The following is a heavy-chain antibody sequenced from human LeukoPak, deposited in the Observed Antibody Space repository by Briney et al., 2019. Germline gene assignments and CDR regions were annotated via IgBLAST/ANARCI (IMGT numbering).Heavy chain of an antibody. D-gene: IGHD3-22*01. V-gene: IGHV1-2*02. Sequence: ASVKVSCKASGYTFTGYYMHWVRQAPGQGLEWMGWINPNSGGTNYAQKFQGRVTMTRDTSISTAYMELSRLRSDDTAVYYCARDRYDSSGYPSDYWGQGTLVTVSS. J-gene: IGHJ4*02. CDR2: INPNSGGT. CDR3: ARDRYDSSGYPSDY. CDR1: GYTFTGYY.